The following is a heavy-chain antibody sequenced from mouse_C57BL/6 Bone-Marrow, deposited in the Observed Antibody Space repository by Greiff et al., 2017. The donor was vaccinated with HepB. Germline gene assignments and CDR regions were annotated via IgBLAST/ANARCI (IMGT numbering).Heavy chain of an antibody. D-gene: IGHD1-1*01. Sequence: EVHLVESGGGLVQPKGSLKLSCAASGFSFNTYAMNWVRQAPGKGLEWVARIRSKSNNYATYYADSVKNRFTISREDSESKLYLQMNNLKTEDTAMYYCVRRRIYDYGSSYAWFAYWGQGTLVTVSA. V-gene: IGHV10-1*01. CDR2: IRSKSNNYAT. CDR3: VRRRIYDYGSSYAWFAY. CDR1: GFSFNTYA. J-gene: IGHJ3*01.